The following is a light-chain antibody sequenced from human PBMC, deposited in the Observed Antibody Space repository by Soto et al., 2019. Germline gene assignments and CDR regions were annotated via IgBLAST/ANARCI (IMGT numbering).Light chain of an antibody. CDR1: QNIGSF. J-gene: IGKJ1*01. CDR3: HQRQSSPRT. CDR2: SAF. V-gene: IGKV1-39*01. Sequence: DIEITQSPSSLSASIGDRVTITCRASQNIGSFLNWYQQKPGEAPRLLVYSAFRIQSGVRSRFGASGSGTDCTLTISDVQPEDVDLYCCHQRQSSPRTFGQGTKVNIK.